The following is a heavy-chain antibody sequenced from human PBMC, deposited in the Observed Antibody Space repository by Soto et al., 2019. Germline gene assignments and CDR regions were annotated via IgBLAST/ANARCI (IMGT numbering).Heavy chain of an antibody. V-gene: IGHV3-9*01. CDR2: ISWNSGSI. Sequence: EVQLVESGGGLVQPGRSLRLSCAASGFTFDDYAMHWVRQAPGKGLEWVSGISWNSGSIGYADSVKGRFTISRDNAKNSLYLQMNSLRAEDTALYYCAKDSNYDILTGINWFDPWGQGTLVTVSS. CDR3: AKDSNYDILTGINWFDP. J-gene: IGHJ5*02. CDR1: GFTFDDYA. D-gene: IGHD3-9*01.